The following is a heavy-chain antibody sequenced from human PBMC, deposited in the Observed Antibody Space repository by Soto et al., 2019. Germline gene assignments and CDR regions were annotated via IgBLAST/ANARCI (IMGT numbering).Heavy chain of an antibody. CDR2: IYHSGGP. CDR1: GGSISSGDY. D-gene: IGHD3-22*01. Sequence: PSETLSLTCTVSGGSISSGDYWSWIRQPPGKGLEWIGYIYHSGGPYYNPSLNSRATMSVDTSQNQFSLKLSSVSAAATAVYYCARSRCYYDTTAYFFDYWGQGALVTVSS. J-gene: IGHJ4*02. V-gene: IGHV4-30-4*01. CDR3: ARSRCYYDTTAYFFDY.